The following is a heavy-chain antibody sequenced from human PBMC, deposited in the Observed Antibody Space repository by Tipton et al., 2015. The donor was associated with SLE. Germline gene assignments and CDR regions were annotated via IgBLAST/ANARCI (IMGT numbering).Heavy chain of an antibody. CDR1: GFTFSSYG. CDR2: IRYDGSNK. Sequence: SLRLSCAASGFTFSSYGMHWVRQAPGKGLEWVAFIRYDGSNKYYADSVKGRFTISRDNSKNTLYLQMNSLRAEDTAVYYCASTYYYGSGSYYPFDYWGQGTLVTVSS. J-gene: IGHJ4*02. V-gene: IGHV3-30*02. CDR3: ASTYYYGSGSYYPFDY. D-gene: IGHD3-10*01.